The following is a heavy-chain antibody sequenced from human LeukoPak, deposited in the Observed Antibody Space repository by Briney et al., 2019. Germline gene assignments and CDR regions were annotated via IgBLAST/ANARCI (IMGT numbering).Heavy chain of an antibody. CDR1: GFTFSSYW. Sequence: GGSLRLSCAASGFTFSSYWMSWVRQAPGKGLEWVANIKQDGSEKYYVDSVKGRFTISRDNAKNSLYLQMNSLRAEDTAVYYCARVANQDIVVVPAAPVNWFDPWGQGTLVTVSS. D-gene: IGHD2-2*01. V-gene: IGHV3-7*01. CDR3: ARVANQDIVVVPAAPVNWFDP. CDR2: IKQDGSEK. J-gene: IGHJ5*02.